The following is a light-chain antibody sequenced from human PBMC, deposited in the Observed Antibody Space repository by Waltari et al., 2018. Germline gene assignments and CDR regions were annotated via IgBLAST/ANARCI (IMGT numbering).Light chain of an antibody. CDR2: GAS. V-gene: IGKV3-15*01. Sequence: EIVMTQSPVTLSLSPVERFTHACRASQSIGSHYAWYQQKPGQPPRLLIYGASTRASGIPDRFSGSGSETDFTLTISSLQSEDSALYYCQQYHNWPRGMFGQGTKVEFK. CDR3: QQYHNWPRGM. CDR1: QSIGSH. J-gene: IGKJ1*01.